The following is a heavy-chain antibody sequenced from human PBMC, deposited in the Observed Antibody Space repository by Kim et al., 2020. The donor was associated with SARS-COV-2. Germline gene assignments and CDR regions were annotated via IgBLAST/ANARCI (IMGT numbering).Heavy chain of an antibody. CDR2: IDPSDSYT. J-gene: IGHJ5*02. CDR3: ARTFDRGGQRLVYNWFDP. V-gene: IGHV5-10-1*01. CDR1: GYSFTSYW. D-gene: IGHD6-13*01. Sequence: GESLKISCKGSGYSFTSYWISWVRQMPGKGLEWMGRIDPSDSYTNYSPSFQGHVTISADKSISTAYLQWSSLKASDTAVYYCARTFDRGGQRLVYNWFDPWGQGTLVPVSS.